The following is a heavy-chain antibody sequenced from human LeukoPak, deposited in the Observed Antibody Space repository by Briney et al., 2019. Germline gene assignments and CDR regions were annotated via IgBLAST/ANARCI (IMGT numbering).Heavy chain of an antibody. D-gene: IGHD4-17*01. J-gene: IGHJ4*02. CDR3: ARDPDYGDYVSPDY. V-gene: IGHV1-2*02. CDR1: GYTFTGYY. Sequence: ASVKVSCKASGYTFTGYYMHWVRQAPGQGLEWMGWINPNSGGTNYAQKFQGRVTMTRDTSISTAYMELDRLRSDDTAVYYCARDPDYGDYVSPDYWGQGTLVTVSS. CDR2: INPNSGGT.